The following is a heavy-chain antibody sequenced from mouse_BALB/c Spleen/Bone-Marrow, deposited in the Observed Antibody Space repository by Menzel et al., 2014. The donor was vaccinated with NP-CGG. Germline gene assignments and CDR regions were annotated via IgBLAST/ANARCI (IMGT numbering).Heavy chain of an antibody. D-gene: IGHD2-4*01. CDR3: ASYDYGCYFDY. CDR2: IDPANGNI. CDR1: GFNFKNTY. J-gene: IGHJ2*01. Sequence: EVQLVESGGGLVKPGASLKLSCATSGFNFKNTYMSWVQLSPEKGLEWIGGIDPANGNIKYPPTFQGKFTITADTSSNTAYLQLSSLTFEDTAVYYCASYDYGCYFDYWGQGTTLTVSS. V-gene: IGHV14-3*02.